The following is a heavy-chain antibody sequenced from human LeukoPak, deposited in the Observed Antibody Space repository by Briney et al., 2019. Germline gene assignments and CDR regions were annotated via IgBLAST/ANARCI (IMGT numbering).Heavy chain of an antibody. J-gene: IGHJ6*02. V-gene: IGHV3-30*04. CDR3: ARSLGYCSSTYCHGDYYYGLDV. Sequence: PGGSLRLSCAASGFTFSRYAMYWVRQAPGKGLEWVAVISFDGSNKYYTDSVKGRFTISRDNSKNTLYLQMNSLRAEDTAVYFCARSLGYCSSTYCHGDYYYGLDVWGQGTTVTVPS. D-gene: IGHD2-2*01. CDR2: ISFDGSNK. CDR1: GFTFSRYA.